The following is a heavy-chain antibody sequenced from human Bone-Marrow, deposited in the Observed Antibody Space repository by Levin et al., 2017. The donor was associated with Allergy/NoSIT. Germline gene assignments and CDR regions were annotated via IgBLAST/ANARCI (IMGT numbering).Heavy chain of an antibody. J-gene: IGHJ4*02. D-gene: IGHD1-26*01. CDR1: GFSFNNAQ. CDR2: VKSNSDGGTA. CDR3: STPILGTTDY. V-gene: IGHV3-15*01. Sequence: GGSLRLSCVASGFSFNNAQMTWVRQAPGKGLEWVGRVKSNSDGGTADYAVAVRDRFSISRDDSKNTLYLEMNSLKSEDTGIYFCSTPILGTTDYWGQGTQVTVSS.